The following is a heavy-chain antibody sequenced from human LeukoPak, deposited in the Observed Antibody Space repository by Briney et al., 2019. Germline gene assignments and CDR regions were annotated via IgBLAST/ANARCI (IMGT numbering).Heavy chain of an antibody. CDR1: GFTFNSYA. J-gene: IGHJ4*02. V-gene: IGHV3-23*01. CDR3: AKTYRDYFDY. CDR2: I. D-gene: IGHD5-18*01. Sequence: GGSLRLLCSASGFTFNSYAMHGLRQALGKGLEVISAIYADSVKGRFTISRDNAKNTVSLQLNSLRAEDTAIYYCAKTYRDYFDYWGRGTLVTVSS.